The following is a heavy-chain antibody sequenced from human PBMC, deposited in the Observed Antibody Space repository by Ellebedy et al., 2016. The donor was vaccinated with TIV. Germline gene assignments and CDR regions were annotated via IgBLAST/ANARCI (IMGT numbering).Heavy chain of an antibody. Sequence: GGSLRLXXAASGFTFSIYAMTWVRQAPGKGLEWVSSISDSGVNTFYADSVKGRFTISRDNAKNTLYLQMNSLRADDTAVYYCARDRSMTPDSWGQGSLVTVS. CDR3: ARDRSMTPDS. J-gene: IGHJ4*02. CDR2: ISDSGVNT. D-gene: IGHD2/OR15-2a*01. CDR1: GFTFSIYA. V-gene: IGHV3-23*01.